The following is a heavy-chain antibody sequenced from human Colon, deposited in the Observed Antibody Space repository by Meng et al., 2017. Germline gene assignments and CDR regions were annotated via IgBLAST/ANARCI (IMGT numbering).Heavy chain of an antibody. CDR2: ISSSSSYI. V-gene: IGHV3-21*01. CDR1: GFTFSSYS. Sequence: GESLKISCAASGFTFSSYSMNWVRQAPGKGLEWVSSISSSSSYIYYADSVKGRFTISRDNSKNSLYLQMNSLRAEDTAVYYCARELYYYDSGGYLGYWGQRTLVTVSS. CDR3: ARELYYYDSGGYLGY. J-gene: IGHJ4*02. D-gene: IGHD3-22*01.